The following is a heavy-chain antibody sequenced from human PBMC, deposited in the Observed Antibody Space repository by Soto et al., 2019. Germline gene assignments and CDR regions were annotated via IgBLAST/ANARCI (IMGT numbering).Heavy chain of an antibody. J-gene: IGHJ4*02. D-gene: IGHD5-18*01. V-gene: IGHV4-59*01. CDR2: VFYKENT. Sequence: QVQLQESGPGLVKPSETLSLTCTVSGGSITGYYWTWIRQPPGKGLEWIGYVFYKENTNYNPSLKSRVTISVDTSANQFSLRLSSVTAADTAVYYCARSGDSFGFTDYWGQGTLVTVSS. CDR3: ARSGDSFGFTDY. CDR1: GGSITGYY.